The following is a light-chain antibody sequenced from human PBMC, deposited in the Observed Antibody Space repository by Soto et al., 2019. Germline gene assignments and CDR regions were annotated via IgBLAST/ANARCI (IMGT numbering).Light chain of an antibody. J-gene: IGLJ1*01. CDR1: SSNIGAGYD. CDR2: DSN. Sequence: QSALTQPPSVSGAPGQRVTISCTGSSSNIGAGYDVHWYQQLPGTAPKLLISDSNNRPSGVPDRFSGSKSGTSASLAITGLQAEDEADYYCQSYGSSLSGSTVFGTGTKVTVL. CDR3: QSYGSSLSGSTV. V-gene: IGLV1-40*01.